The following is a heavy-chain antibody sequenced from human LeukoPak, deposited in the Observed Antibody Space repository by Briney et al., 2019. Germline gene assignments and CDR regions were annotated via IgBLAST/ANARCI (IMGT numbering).Heavy chain of an antibody. CDR2: ISAYNGNT. CDR3: ARVGGGLLWFGVPLGWFDP. Sequence: GASVKVSCKASGYTFTSYGISWVRQAPGQGLEWMGWISAYNGNTNYAQKLQGRVTMTTDTSTSTAYMELRSLRSDDTAVYYCARVGGGLLWFGVPLGWFDPWGQGTLVIVSS. D-gene: IGHD3-10*01. CDR1: GYTFTSYG. J-gene: IGHJ5*02. V-gene: IGHV1-18*01.